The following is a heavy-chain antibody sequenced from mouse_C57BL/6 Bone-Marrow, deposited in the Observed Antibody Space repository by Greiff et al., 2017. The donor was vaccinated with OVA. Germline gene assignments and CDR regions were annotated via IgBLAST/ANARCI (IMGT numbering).Heavy chain of an antibody. D-gene: IGHD1-1*01. CDR3: ARRIGITTVVARYFDV. J-gene: IGHJ1*03. Sequence: QVHVKQSGAELMKPGASVKLSCKATGYTFTGYWIEWVKQRPGHGLEWIGEILPGSGRTNYNEKFKGKATFTADTSSNTAYMQLSSLTTEDSAIYCCARRIGITTVVARYFDVWGTGTTVTVSS. CDR1: GYTFTGYW. CDR2: ILPGSGRT. V-gene: IGHV1-9*01.